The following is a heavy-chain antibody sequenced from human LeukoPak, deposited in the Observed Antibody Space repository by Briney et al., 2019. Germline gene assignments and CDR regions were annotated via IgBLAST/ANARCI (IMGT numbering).Heavy chain of an antibody. J-gene: IGHJ5*02. CDR1: GGTFSSYA. V-gene: IGHV1-69*04. CDR3: ARTEIAVAVPHNWFDP. Sequence: SVKVSCKAPGGTFSSYAISWVRQAPGQGLEWMGRIIPILGIANYAQKFQGRVTITADKSTSTAYMELSSLRSEDTAVYYCARTEIAVAVPHNWFDPWGQGTLVTVSS. CDR2: IIPILGIA. D-gene: IGHD6-19*01.